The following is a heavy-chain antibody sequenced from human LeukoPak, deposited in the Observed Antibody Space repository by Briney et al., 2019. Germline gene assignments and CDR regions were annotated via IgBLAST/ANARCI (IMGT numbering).Heavy chain of an antibody. V-gene: IGHV1-24*01. J-gene: IGHJ4*02. CDR2: FDPEDGET. CDR3: ATGPKLELFVGVGY. D-gene: IGHD1-7*01. Sequence: ASVKVSCKVSGYTLTELSMHWVRQAPGEGLEWMGGFDPEDGETIYAQKFQGRVTMTEDTSTDTAYMELSSLRSEDTAVYYCATGPKLELFVGVGYWGQGTLVTVSS. CDR1: GYTLTELS.